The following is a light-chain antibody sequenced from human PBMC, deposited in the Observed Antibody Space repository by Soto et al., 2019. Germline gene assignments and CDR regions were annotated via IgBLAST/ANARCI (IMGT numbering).Light chain of an antibody. Sequence: QAVVTQEPSFSVSPGGTVTITCGLTSDSVSASNYPSWYQQTPGQTPRRLIYSTNSRSSGVPDRFSGSILGNKAALTITGAQADDESYYYCVLYLGSGIYVFGTGTKLTVL. J-gene: IGLJ1*01. V-gene: IGLV8-61*01. CDR3: VLYLGSGIYV. CDR1: SDSVSASNY. CDR2: STN.